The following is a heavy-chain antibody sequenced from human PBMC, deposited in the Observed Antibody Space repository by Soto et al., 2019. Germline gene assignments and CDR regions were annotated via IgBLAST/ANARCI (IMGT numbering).Heavy chain of an antibody. Sequence: QVHLEESGGSVVQPGRSLRLSCAASGFTFTSYAMHWVRQAPGKGLEWVAVISNDGSNYYYADSVRGRIAISRDNSKTSLYLQMNDLRSEDTAVYYCARGTTLAIFVYGMDVWGQGTTVTVSS. CDR3: ARGTTLAIFVYGMDV. CDR1: GFTFTSYA. D-gene: IGHD3-3*01. J-gene: IGHJ6*02. CDR2: ISNDGSNY. V-gene: IGHV3-30*09.